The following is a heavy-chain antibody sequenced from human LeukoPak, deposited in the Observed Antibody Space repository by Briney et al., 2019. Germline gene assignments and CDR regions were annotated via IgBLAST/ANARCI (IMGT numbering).Heavy chain of an antibody. V-gene: IGHV4-59*01. CDR2: IYYSGST. J-gene: IGHJ3*01. Sequence: SETLSLTCTVSGGSISSYYWSWIRQPPGKGLEWIGYIYYSGSTNYNPSLKSRVTISEDTSKNQFSLKLSSVTAADTAVYYCARVGAVAGPRDAFDVWGQGTRVTVSS. D-gene: IGHD6-19*01. CDR1: GGSISSYY. CDR3: ARVGAVAGPRDAFDV.